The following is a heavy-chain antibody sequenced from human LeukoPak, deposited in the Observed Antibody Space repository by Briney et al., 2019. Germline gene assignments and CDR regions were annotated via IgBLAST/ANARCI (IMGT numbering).Heavy chain of an antibody. J-gene: IGHJ4*02. CDR3: ARGGYFDSSGYYLFDY. D-gene: IGHD3-22*01. CDR2: ISAYNGNT. Sequence: ASVKVSCKASGYTFTSYGISWVRQAPGQGLEWMGWISAYNGNTYYAQKFQDRVTMTTDTSTSTAYMELRSLRSDDTALYYCARGGYFDSSGYYLFDYWGQGTLVTVSS. V-gene: IGHV1-18*01. CDR1: GYTFTSYG.